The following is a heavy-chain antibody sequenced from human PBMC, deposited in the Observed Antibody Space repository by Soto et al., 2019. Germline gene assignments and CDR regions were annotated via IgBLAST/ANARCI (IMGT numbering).Heavy chain of an antibody. D-gene: IGHD5-12*01. CDR1: GDSISNYY. CDR3: AKRYSGYGDAFDI. Sequence: SETLSLTCTVSGDSISNYYWSWIRQPPGKGLEWIAYIFYSGSTNYNPSLKSRVTISVDTSKNQFSLRLSSVTAADTAVYYCAKRYSGYGDAFDIWGQGTMVTVSS. J-gene: IGHJ3*02. V-gene: IGHV4-59*08. CDR2: IFYSGST.